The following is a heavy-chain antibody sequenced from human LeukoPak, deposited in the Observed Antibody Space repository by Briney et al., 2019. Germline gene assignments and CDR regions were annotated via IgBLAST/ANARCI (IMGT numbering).Heavy chain of an antibody. CDR1: GFPFSSYS. Sequence: GGSLRLSFVASGFPFSSYSMYWVRPAPGKGPEWVAVISYDGSDKYFADTVKGRFTISRDNSKNTLFLQMNSLSDDDTAVYLCARITSFYYLDYWGQGTLVTVSS. V-gene: IGHV3-30*03. J-gene: IGHJ4*02. CDR2: ISYDGSDK. CDR3: ARITSFYYLDY. D-gene: IGHD1-20*01.